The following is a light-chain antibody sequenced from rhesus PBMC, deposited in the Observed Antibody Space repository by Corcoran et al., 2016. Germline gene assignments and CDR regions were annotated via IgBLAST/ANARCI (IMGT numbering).Light chain of an antibody. CDR3: QQHNSYPRT. CDR1: PGISNY. J-gene: IGKJ1*01. CDR2: YAS. Sequence: DIQMTQSPSSLSASVGDTVTITCRASPGISNYLAWYQQKQGKAPKPLIYYASNLESGVPSRFSGRGSETDFTLTISSLQPEDFAIYYCQQHNSYPRTFGQGTKVEIK. V-gene: IGKV1S14*01.